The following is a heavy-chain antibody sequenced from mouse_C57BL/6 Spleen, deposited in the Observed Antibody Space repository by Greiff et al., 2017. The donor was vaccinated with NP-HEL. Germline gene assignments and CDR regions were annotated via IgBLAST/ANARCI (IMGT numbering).Heavy chain of an antibody. Sequence: EVQLVESGGDLVKPGGSLKLSCAASGFTFSSYGMSWVRQTPDKRLEWVATISSGGSYTYYLDSVKGRFTISRDNAKNTLYLQMSSLKSEDTAMYYCARHVDYVYFDVWGTGTTVTVSS. V-gene: IGHV5-6*01. CDR1: GFTFSSYG. CDR3: ARHVDYVYFDV. D-gene: IGHD1-1*01. J-gene: IGHJ1*03. CDR2: ISSGGSYT.